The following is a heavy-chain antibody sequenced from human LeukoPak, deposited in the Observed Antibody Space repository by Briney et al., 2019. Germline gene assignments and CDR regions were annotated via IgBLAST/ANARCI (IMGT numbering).Heavy chain of an antibody. Sequence: GSLRLSCAASGFTFSSYAMSWVRQAPGKGLEWVSAISGSGGYTYYADSVKGRFTISRDNSKNTLYLQMNSLRAEDTAIYYCAKGSRGAVTGTSWFDPWGQGTLVTVSS. D-gene: IGHD6-19*01. V-gene: IGHV3-23*01. J-gene: IGHJ5*02. CDR1: GFTFSSYA. CDR3: AKGSRGAVTGTSWFDP. CDR2: ISGSGGYT.